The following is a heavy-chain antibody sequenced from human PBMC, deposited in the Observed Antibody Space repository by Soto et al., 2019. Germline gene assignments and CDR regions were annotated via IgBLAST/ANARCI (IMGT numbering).Heavy chain of an antibody. Sequence: SETLSLTCAVYGGSFSGCYCSWIRRPPGEGLEWIGEINHSGSTNYNPSLKSRVTISVDTSTNQFSLKMSSATAADTAVYYCARGRGHIRRVFDYWGQGTLVTVSS. CDR3: ARGRGHIRRVFDY. CDR2: INHSGST. D-gene: IGHD1-26*01. J-gene: IGHJ4*02. V-gene: IGHV4-34*01. CDR1: GGSFSGCY.